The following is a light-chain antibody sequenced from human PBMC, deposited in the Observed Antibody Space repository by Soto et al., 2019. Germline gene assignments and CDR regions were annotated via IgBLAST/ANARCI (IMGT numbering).Light chain of an antibody. Sequence: AIRMTQSPSSLYASTGDRVTITCRASQGISSYLAWFQQKPGRPPKLLMSATSTLQSDVPSRFSGNGSGTDFTLTFGCLQSEELATYYCQQYYTHPWTFTHATKVEIK. V-gene: IGKV1-8*01. CDR2: ATS. CDR1: QGISSY. J-gene: IGKJ1*01. CDR3: QQYYTHPWT.